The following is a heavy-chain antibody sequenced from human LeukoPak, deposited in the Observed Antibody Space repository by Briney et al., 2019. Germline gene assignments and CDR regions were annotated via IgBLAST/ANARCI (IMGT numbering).Heavy chain of an antibody. V-gene: IGHV3-66*01. CDR3: AKRGGGNYFDY. J-gene: IGHJ4*02. D-gene: IGHD3-10*01. CDR2: IQSGGST. CDR1: GFTFSNTW. Sequence: PGGSLRLSCAASGFTFSNTWMTWVRQAPGKGLEWVSVIQSGGSTYYAESVKGRFTNSRDSSKNTVFLQMNSLRAEDTAVYYCAKRGGGNYFDYWGQGTLVTVSS.